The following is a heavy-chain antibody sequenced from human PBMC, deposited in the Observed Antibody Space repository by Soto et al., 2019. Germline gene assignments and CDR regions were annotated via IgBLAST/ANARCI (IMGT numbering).Heavy chain of an antibody. CDR2: ISSSSSYI. J-gene: IGHJ4*02. CDR1: GFTFSSYS. D-gene: IGHD5-12*01. CDR3: ARAGDGYNYGVMVTGY. V-gene: IGHV3-21*01. Sequence: PVGSLRLSCAASGFTFSSYSMNWVRQAPGKGLEWVSSISSSSSYIYYADSVKGRFTISRDNAKNSLYLQMNSLRAEDTAVYYCARAGDGYNYGVMVTGYWGQGTLVTVSS.